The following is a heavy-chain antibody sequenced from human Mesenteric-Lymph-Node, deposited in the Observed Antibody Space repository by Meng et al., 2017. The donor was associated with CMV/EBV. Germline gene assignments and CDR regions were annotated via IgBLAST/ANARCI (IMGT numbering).Heavy chain of an antibody. J-gene: IGHJ6*02. CDR3: ATLRFQVQYDLDV. V-gene: IGHV3-30-3*01. CDR2: ISYDGARK. CDR1: GFTFVSHA. D-gene: IGHD3-3*01. Sequence: GESLKISCAASGFTFVSHAIHWIRQSPNKGLEWVAVISYDGARKYYADSVRGRFTISRDNAKNSLYFQMNSLRAEDTAVYYCATLRFQVQYDLDVWGQGTTVTVSS.